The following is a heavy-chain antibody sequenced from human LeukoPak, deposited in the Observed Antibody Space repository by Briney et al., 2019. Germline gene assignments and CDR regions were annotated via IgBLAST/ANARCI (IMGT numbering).Heavy chain of an antibody. V-gene: IGHV3-23*01. CDR3: AKDPPITMVQGVTSRRDFDY. CDR2: ISGSGGST. Sequence: GGSLRLSCAASGFTFSSYAMIWLRQAPGKGLEWVSAISGSGGSTYYADPVKGRFTISRDNSKNTLYLQMNSLRAEDTAVYYCAKDPPITMVQGVTSRRDFDYWGQGTLVTVSS. D-gene: IGHD3-10*01. CDR1: GFTFSSYA. J-gene: IGHJ4*02.